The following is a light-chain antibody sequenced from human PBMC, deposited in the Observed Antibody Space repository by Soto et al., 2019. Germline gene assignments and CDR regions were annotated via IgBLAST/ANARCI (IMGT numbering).Light chain of an antibody. CDR2: DNN. J-gene: IGLJ1*01. V-gene: IGLV3-21*02. Sequence: SYELTQPPSVSVAPGQTATVTCGENKIGSKSVHWYQQKPGQAPVLVVYDNNDRPSGIPERFSGSNSGSTATLTISRVEAGDEADYYCQLWDSITDRYVFGTGTKVTVL. CDR3: QLWDSITDRYV. CDR1: KIGSKS.